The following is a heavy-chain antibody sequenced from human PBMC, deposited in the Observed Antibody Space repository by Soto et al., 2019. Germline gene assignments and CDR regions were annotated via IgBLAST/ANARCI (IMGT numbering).Heavy chain of an antibody. J-gene: IGHJ4*02. Sequence: QLQLQESGPRLVKPSETLSLTCTVSGGSISSSSCDWGWVRQPPGKGLEWIASIYYRGTTYYNSSLKSRVTMSVDTSKNQFSLNLSSVTAADTAVYYCARRGAPDYSFDYWGQGTLVTVSS. CDR1: GGSISSSSCD. CDR3: ARRGAPDYSFDY. CDR2: IYYRGTT. V-gene: IGHV4-39*01. D-gene: IGHD4-4*01.